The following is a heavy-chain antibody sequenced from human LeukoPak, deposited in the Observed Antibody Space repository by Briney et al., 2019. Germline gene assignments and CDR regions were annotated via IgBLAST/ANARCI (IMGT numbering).Heavy chain of an antibody. CDR2: INQDGSEK. Sequence: GGSLRLSCAASGFTFSNYWMCWVRQAPGKGLEWVANINQDGSEKHYADSVKGRFTISRDNAKNSLYLQMNSLRADDTAVYYCARDLGNTVVRDYWGQGTLVTVSS. CDR3: ARDLGNTVVRDY. CDR1: GFTFSNYW. V-gene: IGHV3-7*01. J-gene: IGHJ4*02. D-gene: IGHD3-10*01.